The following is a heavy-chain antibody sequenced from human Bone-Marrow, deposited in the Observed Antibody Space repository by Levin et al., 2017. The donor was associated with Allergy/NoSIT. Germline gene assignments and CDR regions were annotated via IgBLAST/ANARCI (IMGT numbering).Heavy chain of an antibody. J-gene: IGHJ3*02. V-gene: IGHV1-18*01. CDR3: AREMAETAADTFDI. Sequence: GASVKVSCKASGYTFDFYGLSWVRQAPGQGLEWMGWISPYNGNTKYAQQLLGRVTMTADTSTRTAYMELRSLRSDDTAVYYCAREMAETAADTFDIWGQGTMVIVSS. D-gene: IGHD6-25*01. CDR2: ISPYNGNT. CDR1: GYTFDFYG.